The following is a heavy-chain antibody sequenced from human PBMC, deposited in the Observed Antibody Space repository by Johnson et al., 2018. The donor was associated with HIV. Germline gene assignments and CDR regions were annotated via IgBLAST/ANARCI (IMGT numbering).Heavy chain of an antibody. Sequence: EVQLVESGGSVVRPGGSLRLSCAASGFTFKDYGMSWVRQAPGKGLEWVAGVHWNGDGIGYADSVKGRFTISRDNTKNSLSLQMFSLRAEDTALYYCARGGAYSSSWFDAFDVWGQGTMVTVSS. CDR2: VHWNGDGI. CDR1: GFTFKDYG. J-gene: IGHJ3*01. D-gene: IGHD6-13*01. V-gene: IGHV3-20*04. CDR3: ARGGAYSSSWFDAFDV.